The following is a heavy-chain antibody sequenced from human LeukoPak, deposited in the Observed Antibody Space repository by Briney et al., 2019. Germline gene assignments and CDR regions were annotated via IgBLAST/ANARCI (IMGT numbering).Heavy chain of an antibody. D-gene: IGHD3-10*01. J-gene: IGHJ6*03. V-gene: IGHV4-39*01. CDR1: GGSISSSHYY. CDR2: IYYSGTT. Sequence: PSEALSLTCTVSGGSISSSHYYWGWIRQTPGMGLEWIGTIYYSGTTYYNPPLESRATISEDTSKNQFSLTLRSVTAADTAVYYCARQISDYYYYYIDVWGKGTTVTVSS. CDR3: ARQISDYYYYYIDV.